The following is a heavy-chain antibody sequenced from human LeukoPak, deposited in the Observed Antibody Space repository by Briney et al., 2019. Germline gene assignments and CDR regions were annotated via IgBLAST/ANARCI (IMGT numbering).Heavy chain of an antibody. CDR2: IKREGSEK. Sequence: PGGSLSLSCAASGFTLSSYWMRWVRQAPGRGREGVANIKREGSEKYYVDSEKGRITIYRDNTKNSLELKINSLRAKDMARYSSARGRRMGYWGQGTLVTVSS. D-gene: IGHD3-16*01. J-gene: IGHJ4*02. CDR3: ARGRRMGY. CDR1: GFTLSSYW. V-gene: IGHV3-7*04.